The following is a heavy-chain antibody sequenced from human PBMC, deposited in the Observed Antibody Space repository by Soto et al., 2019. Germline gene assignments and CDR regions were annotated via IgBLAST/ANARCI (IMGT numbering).Heavy chain of an antibody. Sequence: VQLVESGGGLVQPGGSLKLSCTASGFPFSIYWMAWVRQPPGKGLEWVANIKHDGSEKYHVGSVRGRFTISRDNAKNSLFLQMNSLRAEDTAVYYCARGQTSPANLFDYWGQGTLVTVSS. CDR3: ARGQTSPANLFDY. J-gene: IGHJ4*02. CDR1: GFPFSIYW. CDR2: IKHDGSEK. V-gene: IGHV3-7*05.